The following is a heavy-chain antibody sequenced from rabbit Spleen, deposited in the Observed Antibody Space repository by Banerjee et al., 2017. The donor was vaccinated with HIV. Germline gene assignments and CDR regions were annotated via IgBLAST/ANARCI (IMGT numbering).Heavy chain of an antibody. J-gene: IGHJ6*01. CDR2: SYAGSSGST. V-gene: IGHV1S45*01. CDR3: ARDTGSSFSSYGMDL. D-gene: IGHD8-1*01. CDR1: GFSFSSGYD. Sequence: QEQLEESGGGLVQPEGSLTLTCTASGFSFSSGYDMCWVRQAPGKGLEWIACSYAGSSGSTYSAIWAKGRFTISKTSSTTVTLQMISLTAADTATYFCARDTGSSFSSYGMDLWGQGTLVTVS.